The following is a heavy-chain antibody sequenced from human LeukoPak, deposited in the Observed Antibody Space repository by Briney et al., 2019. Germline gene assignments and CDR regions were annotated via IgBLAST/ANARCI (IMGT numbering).Heavy chain of an antibody. CDR2: ISGSGGST. V-gene: IGHV3-23*01. CDR3: AKPLYSSGWVVGGIFDY. Sequence: GGSLRLSCAASGFTFSSYAMSWVRQAPGKGLEWVSAISGSGGSTYYAGSVKGRFTISRDNSKNTLYLQMNSLRAEDTAVYYCAKPLYSSGWVVGGIFDYWGQGTLVTVSS. CDR1: GFTFSSYA. D-gene: IGHD6-19*01. J-gene: IGHJ4*02.